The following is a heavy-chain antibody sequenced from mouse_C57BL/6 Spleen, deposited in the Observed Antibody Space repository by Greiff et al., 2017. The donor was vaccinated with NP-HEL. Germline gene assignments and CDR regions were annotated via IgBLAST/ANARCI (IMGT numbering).Heavy chain of an antibody. V-gene: IGHV14-4*01. D-gene: IGHD2-1*01. CDR2: IDPENGDT. CDR1: GFNIKDDY. Sequence: VQLQQSGAELVRPGASVKLSCTASGFNIKDDYMHWVKQRPEQGLEWIGWIDPENGDTEYASKFQGKATITADTSSNTAYLQLSSLTSEDTAVYYCTRGRYYGFAYWGQGTLVTVSA. J-gene: IGHJ3*01. CDR3: TRGRYYGFAY.